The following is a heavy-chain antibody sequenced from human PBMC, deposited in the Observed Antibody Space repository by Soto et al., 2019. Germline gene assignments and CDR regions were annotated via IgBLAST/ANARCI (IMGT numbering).Heavy chain of an antibody. V-gene: IGHV3-23*01. J-gene: IGHJ6*02. CDR1: GFTFSSYA. Sequence: GGSLRLSCVASGFTFSSYAMSWVRQAPGKGLEWVSSISASGGSTYYADSVKGRFTISRDNSKNTLYLQMNSLRAEDTALYYCAKRGYTYGSGMDVWGQGTTVTVSS. CDR2: ISASGGST. D-gene: IGHD5-18*01. CDR3: AKRGYTYGSGMDV.